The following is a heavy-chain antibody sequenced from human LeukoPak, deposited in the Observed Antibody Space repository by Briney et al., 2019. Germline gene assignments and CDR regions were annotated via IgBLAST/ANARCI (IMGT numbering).Heavy chain of an antibody. CDR3: ATVAGTAYYFDY. CDR2: FDPEDGET. D-gene: IGHD6-19*01. J-gene: IGHJ4*02. Sequence: GASVKVSCKVSGYTLTELSMHWVRQAPGKGLEWMGGFDPEDGETIYAQKFQGRVTMTEDTSTDTAYMELSSLRSEDTAVYYCATVAGTAYYFDYWGQGTLVTASS. CDR1: GYTLTELS. V-gene: IGHV1-24*01.